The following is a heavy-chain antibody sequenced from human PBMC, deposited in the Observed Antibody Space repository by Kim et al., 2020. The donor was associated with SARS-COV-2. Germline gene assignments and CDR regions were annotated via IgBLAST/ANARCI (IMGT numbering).Heavy chain of an antibody. V-gene: IGHV3-21*01. J-gene: IGHJ6*02. D-gene: IGHD1-26*01. CDR3: ARDRDSGSYYGMDV. Sequence: GGYLRLSCAASGFTFSSYSMNWVRQAPGKGLEWVSSISSSSSYIYYADSVKGRFTIYRDNAKNSLYLQMNSLRAEDTAVYYCARDRDSGSYYGMDVWGQGTTVTVSS. CDR1: GFTFSSYS. CDR2: ISSSSSYI.